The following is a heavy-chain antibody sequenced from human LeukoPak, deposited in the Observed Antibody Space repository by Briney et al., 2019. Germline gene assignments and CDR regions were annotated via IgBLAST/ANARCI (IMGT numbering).Heavy chain of an antibody. D-gene: IGHD6-13*01. CDR2: IIPIFGTA. V-gene: IGHV1-69*06. J-gene: IGHJ6*03. CDR3: ARTLAAASLYYYMDV. Sequence: ASVKVSCKASGYTFTSYGISWVRQAPGQGLEWMGGIIPIFGTANYAQKFQGRVTITADKSTSTAYMELSSLRSEDTAVYYCARTLAAASLYYYMDVWGKGTTVTVSS. CDR1: GYTFTSYG.